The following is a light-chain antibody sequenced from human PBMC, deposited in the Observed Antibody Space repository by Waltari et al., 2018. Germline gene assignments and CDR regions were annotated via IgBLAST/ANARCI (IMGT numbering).Light chain of an antibody. J-gene: IGKJ3*01. CDR1: QTIYNKY. Sequence: EIVLTQSPGTLSLSPGERATLPCRASQTIYNKYLAWYQQKSGQAPRLLIYGASSRATGIPDRFSGSGSGTDFTLTISRLGPEDFAVYFCQQFGTSPPTGFGPGTRLDVK. V-gene: IGKV3-20*01. CDR2: GAS. CDR3: QQFGTSPPTG.